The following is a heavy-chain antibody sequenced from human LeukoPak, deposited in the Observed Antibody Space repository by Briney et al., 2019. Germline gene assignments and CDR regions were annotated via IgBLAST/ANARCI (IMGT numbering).Heavy chain of an antibody. Sequence: ASVKVSCKASGYTFTSYGISWVRQAPGQGLEWMGWISAYNGNTNYAQKLQGRVTMTTDTSTSTAYMELRSLRSDDTAVYYCAREKIWNYYYYGTDVWGQGTTVTVSS. J-gene: IGHJ6*02. CDR3: AREKIWNYYYYGTDV. CDR2: ISAYNGNT. V-gene: IGHV1-18*01. CDR1: GYTFTSYG. D-gene: IGHD1-1*01.